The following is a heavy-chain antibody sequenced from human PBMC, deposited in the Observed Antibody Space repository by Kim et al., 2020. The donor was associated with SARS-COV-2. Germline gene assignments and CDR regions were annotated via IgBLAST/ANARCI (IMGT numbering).Heavy chain of an antibody. J-gene: IGHJ6*02. CDR3: AKHRLGYDSNDSANGMDV. D-gene: IGHD3-22*01. V-gene: IGHV3-43D*03. Sequence: KGRFTISRDNSKNSLYLQMNRLRAEDTALYYCAKHRLGYDSNDSANGMDVWGQGTTVTVSS.